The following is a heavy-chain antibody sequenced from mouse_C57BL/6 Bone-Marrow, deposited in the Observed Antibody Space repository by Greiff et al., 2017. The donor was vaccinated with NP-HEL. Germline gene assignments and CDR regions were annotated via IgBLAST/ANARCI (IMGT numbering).Heavy chain of an antibody. CDR3: ARDDY. V-gene: IGHV5-4*01. J-gene: IGHJ2*01. Sequence: EVNLVESGGGLVKPGGSLKLSCAASGFTFSSYAMSWVRQTPEKRLEWVATISDGGSYTYYPDNVKGRFTISRDNAKNNLYLQMSHLKSEDTAMYYCARDDYWGQGTTLTVSS. CDR2: ISDGGSYT. CDR1: GFTFSSYA.